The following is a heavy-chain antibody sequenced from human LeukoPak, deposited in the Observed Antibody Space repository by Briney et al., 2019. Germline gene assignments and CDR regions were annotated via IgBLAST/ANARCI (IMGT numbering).Heavy chain of an antibody. J-gene: IGHJ4*02. CDR1: GGSISSGGYY. Sequence: PSQTLSLTCTVSGGSISSGGYYWSWIRQPPGKGLEWIGYIYHSGSTYYNPSLKSRVTISVDRSKNQFSLKLSSVTAADTAVYYCAGTRAAADPRFDYWGQGTLVTVSS. V-gene: IGHV4-30-2*01. D-gene: IGHD6-13*01. CDR2: IYHSGST. CDR3: AGTRAAADPRFDY.